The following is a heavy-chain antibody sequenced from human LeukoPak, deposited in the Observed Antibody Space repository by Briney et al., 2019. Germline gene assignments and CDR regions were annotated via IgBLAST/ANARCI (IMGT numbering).Heavy chain of an antibody. CDR1: GGSVSSSHYY. CDR3: ARSYGSGNYFDY. CDR2: IYYSGST. V-gene: IGHV4-39*01. J-gene: IGHJ4*02. D-gene: IGHD3-10*01. Sequence: SETLSLTCTVSGGSVSSSHYYWGCIRQPPGKGLEWIGSIYYSGSTYYNPSLKSRVTISVDSSKNQFSLKLTSVTAADMAVYYCARSYGSGNYFDYWGQGTLVTVSS.